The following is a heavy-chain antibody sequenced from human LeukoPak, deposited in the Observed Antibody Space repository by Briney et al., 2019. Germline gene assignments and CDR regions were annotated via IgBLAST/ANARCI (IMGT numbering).Heavy chain of an antibody. CDR1: GYTFTSYY. V-gene: IGHV1-46*01. Sequence: ASVKVSCKASGYTFTSYYMHWVRQAPGQGLEWMGIINPSGDSTNYAQKFQGRVTMTRDMSTSTVYMELSSLRSEDTAVYHCARDRYSSGWFDYWGQGTLVTVSS. CDR2: INPSGDST. J-gene: IGHJ4*02. D-gene: IGHD6-19*01. CDR3: ARDRYSSGWFDY.